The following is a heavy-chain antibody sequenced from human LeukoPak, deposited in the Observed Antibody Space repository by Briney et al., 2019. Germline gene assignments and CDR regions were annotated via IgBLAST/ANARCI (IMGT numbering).Heavy chain of an antibody. D-gene: IGHD6-13*01. Sequence: GGSLRLSCAASGSTFNNYAMNWVRQAPGKGLEWVSVISGSGGTTYYADSVKGRFTISRDNSKNTLYLQMNSLRAEDTAVYYCAKAQGSSSWSFDYWGQGTLVTVSS. CDR1: GSTFNNYA. CDR2: ISGSGGTT. CDR3: AKAQGSSSWSFDY. V-gene: IGHV3-23*01. J-gene: IGHJ4*02.